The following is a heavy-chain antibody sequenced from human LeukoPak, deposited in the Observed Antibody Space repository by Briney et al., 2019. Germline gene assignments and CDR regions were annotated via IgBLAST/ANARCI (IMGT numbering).Heavy chain of an antibody. CDR3: VKDSTTRASNLPDY. J-gene: IGHJ4*02. CDR2: IWHDGDTK. Sequence: PGGSLRLSCEASGFTFNNYGMHWVRQAPGKGLEWVAVIWHDGDTKFYADSVKGRFTISRVKSKNTLYLEMNSLRAEDTAVYYCVKDSTTRASNLPDYWGQGTLVTVSS. V-gene: IGHV3-33*03. D-gene: IGHD1/OR15-1a*01. CDR1: GFTFNNYG.